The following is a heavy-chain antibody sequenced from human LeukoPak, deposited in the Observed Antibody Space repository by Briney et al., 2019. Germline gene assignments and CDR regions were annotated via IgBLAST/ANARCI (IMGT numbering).Heavy chain of an antibody. CDR2: INPNSGGT. CDR1: GYTFTGYY. V-gene: IGHV1-2*02. J-gene: IGHJ4*02. CDR3: ATTGGKGPLDY. Sequence: GASVKVSCKASGYTFTGYYMHWVRQAPGQGLEWMGWINPNSGGTNYALKFQGRVTMTRDTSISTAYMELSRLRSDDTAVYYCATTGGKGPLDYWGQGTLVTVSS. D-gene: IGHD4-23*01.